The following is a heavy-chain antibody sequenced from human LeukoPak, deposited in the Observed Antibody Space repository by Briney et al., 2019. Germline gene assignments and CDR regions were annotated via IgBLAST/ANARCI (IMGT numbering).Heavy chain of an antibody. CDR3: AKDGTYSSGWYDFDY. V-gene: IGHV3-23*01. J-gene: IGHJ4*02. D-gene: IGHD6-13*01. CDR1: GFTFGSYT. Sequence: PGGSLRLSCAASGFTFGSYTMSWVRQAPGKGLEWVSCISGSGDSTAYADSVKGRFTISRDISKNTLYLQMDSLRAEDTAVYYCAKDGTYSSGWYDFDYWGQGTLVTVSS. CDR2: ISGSGDST.